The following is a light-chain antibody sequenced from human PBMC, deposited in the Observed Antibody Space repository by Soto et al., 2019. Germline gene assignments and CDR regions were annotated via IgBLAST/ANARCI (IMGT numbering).Light chain of an antibody. CDR2: GAS. CDR1: QSVSSSY. V-gene: IGKV3-20*01. CDR3: QYYGRSPPYT. Sequence: EIVLTQSPGTLSLSPGEGATLSCRTSQSVSSSYLSWFQQRPGQAPRLLIYGASNRASSIPDRFSGSGSGTDFTLTICSLEPEDFAVYYCQYYGRSPPYTFGQGTKLDIK. J-gene: IGKJ2*01.